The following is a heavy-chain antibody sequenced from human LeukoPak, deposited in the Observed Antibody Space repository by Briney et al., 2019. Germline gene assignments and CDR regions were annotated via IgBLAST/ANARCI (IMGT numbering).Heavy chain of an antibody. CDR1: GFTFSSYW. CDR2: INGDGSST. J-gene: IGHJ4*02. D-gene: IGHD4-17*01. V-gene: IGHV3-74*01. Sequence: GGSLRLSCAASGFTFSSYWMHWVRHAPGKGLVSVSRINGDGSSTTYADTVKGRFTISRDNAKSTLYLQMNSLRAEDTAMYYCARALTTSATVTTGYWGQGTLVTVSS. CDR3: ARALTTSATVTTGY.